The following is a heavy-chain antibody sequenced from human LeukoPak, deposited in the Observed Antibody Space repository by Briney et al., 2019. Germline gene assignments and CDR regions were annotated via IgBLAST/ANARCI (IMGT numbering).Heavy chain of an antibody. V-gene: IGHV1-69*13. Sequence: GASVKVSCKASGGTFSSYAISWVRQAPGQGLEWMGGIIPIFGTANYAQKFQGRVTITADESTSTAYLQWSSLKASDTAMYYCARLFGLLEDYYYYYYMDVWGKGTTVTISS. CDR2: IIPIFGTA. J-gene: IGHJ6*03. CDR1: GGTFSSYA. D-gene: IGHD2-15*01. CDR3: ARLFGLLEDYYYYYYMDV.